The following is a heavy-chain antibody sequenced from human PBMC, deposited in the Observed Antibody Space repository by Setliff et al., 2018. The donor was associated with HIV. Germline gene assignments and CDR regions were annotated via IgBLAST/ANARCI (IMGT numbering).Heavy chain of an antibody. Sequence: GGSLRLSCAASGFTFGSYWMSWVRQAPGKGLEWVANIKQDGSEKYYADSVRGRFTISRDNSKDTLYLQMHSLRAEDTAIYFCAKDRGDYDPRRYDAWGQGSLVTVSS. V-gene: IGHV3-7*03. CDR2: IKQDGSEK. CDR1: GFTFGSYW. CDR3: AKDRGDYDPRRYDA. D-gene: IGHD4-17*01. J-gene: IGHJ5*02.